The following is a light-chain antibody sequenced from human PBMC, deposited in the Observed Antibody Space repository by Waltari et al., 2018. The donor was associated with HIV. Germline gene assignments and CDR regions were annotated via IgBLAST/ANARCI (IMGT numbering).Light chain of an antibody. CDR1: SPRKHS. Sequence: SSELPPDPAVSVALGQPVTISCQGDSPRKHSARLHQQKPGQAPILVIYDKNTRPSGIPDRFSGSTSGNTASLTITGSQAEDEADYYCASRDNNGKRVLFGGGTKVTVL. CDR3: ASRDNNGKRVL. V-gene: IGLV3-19*01. J-gene: IGLJ3*02. CDR2: DKN.